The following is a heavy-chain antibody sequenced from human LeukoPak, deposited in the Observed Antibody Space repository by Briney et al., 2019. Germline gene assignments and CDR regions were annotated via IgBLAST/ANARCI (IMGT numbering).Heavy chain of an antibody. CDR1: SGSISSVTHY. V-gene: IGHV4-39*01. Sequence: PSETLSLTCSVSSGSISSVTHYWGWTRQSPETGLEWIGNIYYSGSTYYNPSLKSRVTISVDTSKNQFSLKLSSVTAADTAVYYCARLGRDIVVVPAAPIDPWGQGTLVIVSS. CDR3: ARLGRDIVVVPAAPIDP. CDR2: IYYSGST. J-gene: IGHJ5*02. D-gene: IGHD2-2*01.